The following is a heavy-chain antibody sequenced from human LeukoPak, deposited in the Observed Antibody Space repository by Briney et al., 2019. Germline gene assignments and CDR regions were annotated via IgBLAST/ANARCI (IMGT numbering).Heavy chain of an antibody. V-gene: IGHV1-58*02. CDR1: GYTFTGYY. J-gene: IGHJ4*02. CDR2: IVVGSGNT. CDR3: AAAGSVGATPFDY. D-gene: IGHD1-26*01. Sequence: PSASVKVSCKASGYTFTGYYMQWVRQARGQRLEWIGWIVVGSGNTNYAQKFQERVTITRDMSTSTAYMELSSLRSEDTAVYYCAAAGSVGATPFDYWGQGTLVTVSS.